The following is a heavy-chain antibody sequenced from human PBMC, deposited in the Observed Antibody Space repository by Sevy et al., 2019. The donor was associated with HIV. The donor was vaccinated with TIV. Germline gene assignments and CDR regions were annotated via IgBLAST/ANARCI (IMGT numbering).Heavy chain of an antibody. CDR1: GFAFRDYA. D-gene: IGHD3-10*01. CDR2: IRSKAYGGTA. J-gene: IGHJ5*02. Sequence: GGSLRLSCAAAGFAFRDYAMNWFRQAPGKGLQWLGFIRSKAYGGTAVYAASVKGRFTISRDDSNTIAYLQMNNLEVEDTAVYYCTRENHPVFPGSGVDNWFEPWGQGTLVTVSS. CDR3: TRENHPVFPGSGVDNWFEP. V-gene: IGHV3-49*03.